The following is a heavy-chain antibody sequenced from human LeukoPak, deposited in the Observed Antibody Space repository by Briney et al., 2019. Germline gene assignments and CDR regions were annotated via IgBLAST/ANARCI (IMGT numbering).Heavy chain of an antibody. D-gene: IGHD2-2*01. V-gene: IGHV3-21*05. J-gene: IGHJ4*02. CDR1: GFTFSSYS. CDR2: ISSSSTI. Sequence: PGGSLRLSCAASGFTFSSYSMNWVRQAPGKGLEWVSYISSSSTIYYADSVKGRFAVSRDNAKNEIYLQMNSLRAEDTAVYFCARGAGYCTSTSCHLWSDYWGQGTLVTVSS. CDR3: ARGAGYCTSTSCHLWSDY.